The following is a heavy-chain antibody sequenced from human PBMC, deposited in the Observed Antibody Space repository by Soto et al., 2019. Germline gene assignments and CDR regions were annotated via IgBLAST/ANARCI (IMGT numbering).Heavy chain of an antibody. CDR3: AKDLGGDGGKNY. J-gene: IGHJ4*02. V-gene: IGHV3-23*01. Sequence: PGGSLRLSCAASGFTFSSYAMSWVRQAPGEGLEWVSAISGSGGSTYYADSVKRRFTISRDNSKNTLYLQMNSLRAEDTAVYYCAKDLGGDGGKNYWGQGTLVTVSS. D-gene: IGHD4-17*01. CDR2: ISGSGGST. CDR1: GFTFSSYA.